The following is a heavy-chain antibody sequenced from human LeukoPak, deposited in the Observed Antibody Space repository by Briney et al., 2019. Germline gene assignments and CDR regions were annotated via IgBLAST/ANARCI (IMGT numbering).Heavy chain of an antibody. CDR3: AKNSQSYFDY. D-gene: IGHD4-11*01. J-gene: IGHJ4*02. V-gene: IGHV3-21*04. CDR2: ISSSSSYI. Sequence: GGSLRLSCAASGFTFSSYSMNWVRQAPGKGLEWVSSISSSSSYIYYADSVKGRFTISRDTSKNTLFLQMNSLRAEDTAVYYCAKNSQSYFDYWGRGTLVTVSS. CDR1: GFTFSSYS.